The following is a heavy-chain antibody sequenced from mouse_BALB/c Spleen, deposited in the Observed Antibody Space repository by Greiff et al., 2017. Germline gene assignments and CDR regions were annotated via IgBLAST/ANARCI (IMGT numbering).Heavy chain of an antibody. CDR1: GFTFSSFG. J-gene: IGHJ3*01. V-gene: IGHV5-17*02. D-gene: IGHD2-4*01. CDR3: ARWGLRPGFAY. Sequence: EVKLEESGGGLVQPGGSRKLSCAASGFTFSSFGMHWVRQAPEKGLEWVAYISSGSSTIYYADTVKGRFTISRDNPKNTLFLQMTSLRSEDTAMYYCARWGLRPGFAYWGQGTLVTVSA. CDR2: ISSGSSTI.